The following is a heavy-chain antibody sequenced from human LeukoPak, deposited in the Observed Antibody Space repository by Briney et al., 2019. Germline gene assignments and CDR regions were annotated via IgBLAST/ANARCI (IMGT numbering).Heavy chain of an antibody. CDR2: INPNSGGT. CDR1: GYTFTGYY. CDR3: ARVRAHFGVVNPGFDY. D-gene: IGHD3-3*01. V-gene: IGHV1-2*02. J-gene: IGHJ4*02. Sequence: ASVEVSCKASGYTFTGYYMHWVRQAPGQGLEWMGWINPNSGGTSYAQKFQGRVTMTRDTSISTAYMELSRLRSDDTAVYYCARVRAHFGVVNPGFDYWGQGTLVTVSS.